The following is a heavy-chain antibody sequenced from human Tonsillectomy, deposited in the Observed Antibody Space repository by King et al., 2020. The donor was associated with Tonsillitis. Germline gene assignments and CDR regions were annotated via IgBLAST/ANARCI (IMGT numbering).Heavy chain of an antibody. J-gene: IGHJ3*02. CDR2: INPSGGST. CDR3: ARDQPYDSSGSDAFDI. CDR1: GYTFTSYY. D-gene: IGHD3-22*01. V-gene: IGHV1-46*01. Sequence: VQLVESGAEVKKPGASVKVSCKASGYTFTSYYMHWVRQAPGQGLEWMGIINPSGGSTSYAQKFQGRVTMTRDTSTSTVYMELSSLRSEDTAVYYCARDQPYDSSGSDAFDIWGQGTMVTVSS.